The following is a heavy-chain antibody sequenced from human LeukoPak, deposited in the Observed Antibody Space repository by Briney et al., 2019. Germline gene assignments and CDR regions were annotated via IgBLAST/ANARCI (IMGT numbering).Heavy chain of an antibody. V-gene: IGHV1-69*01. D-gene: IGHD3-10*01. CDR2: IIPIFGTA. Sequence: SVKVSCKASGGTFSSYAISWVRPAPGQGLEWMGGIIPIFGTANYAQKFQGRVTITADESTSTAYMELSSLRSEDTAVYYCARGGYGGSGSYSYFDYWGQGTLVTVSS. CDR1: GGTFSSYA. CDR3: ARGGYGGSGSYSYFDY. J-gene: IGHJ4*02.